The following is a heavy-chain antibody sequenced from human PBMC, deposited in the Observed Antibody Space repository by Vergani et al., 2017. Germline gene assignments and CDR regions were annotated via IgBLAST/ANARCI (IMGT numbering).Heavy chain of an antibody. D-gene: IGHD4-17*01. CDR2: INWNGGST. J-gene: IGHJ6*03. CDR3: AGADTRMTTVTTPYYYMDV. CDR1: GFTFDDYG. V-gene: IGHV3-20*04. Sequence: EVQLVESGGGVVRPGGSLRLSCAASGFTFDDYGMSWVRQAPGKGVEWVSGINWNGGSTGYADSVKGRFTIARDNAKNSLYLQMNSLRAEDTALYYCAGADTRMTTVTTPYYYMDVWGKGTTVTVSS.